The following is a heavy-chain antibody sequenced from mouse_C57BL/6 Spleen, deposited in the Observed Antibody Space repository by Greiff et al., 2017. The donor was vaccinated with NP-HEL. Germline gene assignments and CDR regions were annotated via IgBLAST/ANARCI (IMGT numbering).Heavy chain of an antibody. CDR3: ARTYDYDPFYAMDY. Sequence: QVQLKESDAELVKPGASVTISCKVSGYTFTDHTIHWMKQRPEQGLEWIGYIYPRDCSNKYTEKFKGMATLTSDKSPSTAYMQLNSLTSEDSAVDFCARTYDYDPFYAMDYWGQGTSVTVSS. V-gene: IGHV1-78*01. CDR2: IYPRDCSN. D-gene: IGHD2-4*01. J-gene: IGHJ4*01. CDR1: GYTFTDHT.